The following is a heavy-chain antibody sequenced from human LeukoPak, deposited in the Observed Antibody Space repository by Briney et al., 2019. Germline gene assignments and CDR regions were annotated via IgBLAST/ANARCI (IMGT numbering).Heavy chain of an antibody. V-gene: IGHV4-4*07. J-gene: IGHJ5*02. CDR3: ARGRGWELEYNWFDP. D-gene: IGHD1-26*01. Sequence: SETLSLTCTVSGGSISSYYWSWIRQPAGKGLEWIGRIYTSGSTNYNPSLKSRVTMSVDTSKNQFSLKLSSVTAADTAVYYCARGRGWELEYNWFDPWGQGTLVTVSS. CDR1: GGSISSYY. CDR2: IYTSGST.